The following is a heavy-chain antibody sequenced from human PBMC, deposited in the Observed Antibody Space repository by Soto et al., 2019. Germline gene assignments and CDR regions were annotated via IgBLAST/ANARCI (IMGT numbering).Heavy chain of an antibody. CDR1: GCTFDDYA. D-gene: IGHD6-13*01. V-gene: IGHV3-9*01. Sequence: EVQLVESGGGLVQPGRSLRLSCAASGCTFDDYAMHWVRQVPGKGLEWVSGINWNSGSIGYGDSVKGRFAISRDNAKNSLHLQMNSLSAEDTAIYYCVKDESINWYSGHFRHWGQGTLVTVSS. J-gene: IGHJ1*01. CDR3: VKDESINWYSGHFRH. CDR2: INWNSGSI.